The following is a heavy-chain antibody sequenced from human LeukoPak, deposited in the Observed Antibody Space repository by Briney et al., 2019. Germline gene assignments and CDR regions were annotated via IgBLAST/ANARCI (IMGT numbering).Heavy chain of an antibody. J-gene: IGHJ4*02. Sequence: GGSLRLSCAASGFIVSTNDMSWVRQAPGKGLAWVSITYSDGGTYYAESVKGRFTISRDNSKNTLYLQMNSLRAEDTAVYYCARESRFGESFFDYWGQGTLVTVSS. CDR2: TYSDGGT. CDR1: GFIVSTND. CDR3: ARESRFGESFFDY. D-gene: IGHD3-10*01. V-gene: IGHV3-53*01.